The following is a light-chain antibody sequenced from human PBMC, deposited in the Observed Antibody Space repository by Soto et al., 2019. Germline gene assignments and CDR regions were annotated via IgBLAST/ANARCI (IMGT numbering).Light chain of an antibody. CDR2: NVS. CDR1: SSNIGYFNY. CDR3: CSYAGSYTEV. V-gene: IGLV2-11*01. Sequence: QSVLTQPRSVSGSPGQSVTISCTGTSSNIGYFNYVSWYQQHPGKVPKLIIYNVSKRPSGVPDRFSGSKSGNTASLTISGLQAEDEADYYCCSYAGSYTEVFGTGTKLTVL. J-gene: IGLJ1*01.